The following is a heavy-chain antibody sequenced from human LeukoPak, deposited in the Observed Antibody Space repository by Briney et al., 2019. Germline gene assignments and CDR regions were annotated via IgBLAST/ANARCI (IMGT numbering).Heavy chain of an antibody. CDR1: GFTFSSYS. CDR3: ARDSYSSSWYGDFDY. D-gene: IGHD6-13*01. V-gene: IGHV3-21*01. CDR2: ISSSSSYI. Sequence: GGSLRLSCAASGFTFSSYSMNWVRQAPGKGPEWVSSISSSSSYIYYADSVKGRFTISRDNAKNSLYLQMNSLRAEDTAVYYCARDSYSSSWYGDFDYWGQGTLVTVSS. J-gene: IGHJ4*02.